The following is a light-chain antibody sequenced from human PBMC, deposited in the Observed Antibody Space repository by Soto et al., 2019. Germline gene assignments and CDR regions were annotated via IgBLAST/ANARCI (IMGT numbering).Light chain of an antibody. V-gene: IGLV4-60*02. CDR2: LESSGSY. CDR3: ETWGSGTRV. J-gene: IGLJ3*02. CDR1: SGHSSYI. Sequence: QPVLTQSSSASASLGSSVKLTCTLSSGHSSYIIAWHQQQPGKGPRFLMKLESSGSYNKGSGLPDRYSGSTSGADRYLTISSLQFEDEADYYCETWGSGTRVFGGGTKVTVL.